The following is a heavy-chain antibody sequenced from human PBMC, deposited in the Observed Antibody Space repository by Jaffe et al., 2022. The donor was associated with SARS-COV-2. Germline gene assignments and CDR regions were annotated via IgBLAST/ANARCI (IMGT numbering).Heavy chain of an antibody. CDR3: ASGRLGSCKRASCLAYGMDV. Sequence: EVQLVESGGGLVQPGGSLRLSCVASGFTFSNYWMSWVRQAPGKGLEWVANIKQDGSEKYYVDSVKGRFTISRDNAENSLFLQMNSLRAEDTAIYHCASGRLGSCKRASCLAYGMDVWGQGTTVTVSS. J-gene: IGHJ6*02. CDR1: GFTFSNYW. V-gene: IGHV3-7*01. D-gene: IGHD2-2*01. CDR2: IKQDGSEK.